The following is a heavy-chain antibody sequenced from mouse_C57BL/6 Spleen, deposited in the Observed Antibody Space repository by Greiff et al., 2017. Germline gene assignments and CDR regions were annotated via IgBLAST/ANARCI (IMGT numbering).Heavy chain of an antibody. CDR1: GYTFTSYW. J-gene: IGHJ4*01. CDR2: NDPSVHYT. D-gene: IGHD2-12*01. Sequence: QVQLQQPGAKLVKPGASVKLSCKASGYTFTSYWLQWVKQRPGQGLEWIGENDPSVHYTNYNQKFKGKATLAVDTPSRTAYMQLSSLTSEDSAVYYCARFHDLYYAMDYWGQGTSVTVSS. CDR3: ARFHDLYYAMDY. V-gene: IGHV1-50*01.